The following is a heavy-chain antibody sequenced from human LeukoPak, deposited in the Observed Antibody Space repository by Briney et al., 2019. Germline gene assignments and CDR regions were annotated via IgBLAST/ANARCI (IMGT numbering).Heavy chain of an antibody. CDR1: GYIFTNYW. V-gene: IGHV5-51*01. D-gene: IGHD6-6*01. CDR3: ARFGGGSSRFTDY. Sequence: GESLKISCKASGYIFTNYWIAWVRQMPGKGLECMGIIYPGDSDTRHSPSFQGQVTISAGKSITTAYLQWSSLEASDTAIYYCARFGGGSSRFTDYWGQGTLVTVSS. CDR2: IYPGDSDT. J-gene: IGHJ4*02.